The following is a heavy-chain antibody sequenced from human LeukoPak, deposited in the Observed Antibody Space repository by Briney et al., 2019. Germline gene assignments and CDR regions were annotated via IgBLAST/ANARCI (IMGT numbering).Heavy chain of an antibody. CDR2: ISYDGSNK. D-gene: IGHD3-9*01. CDR3: AREYYDILTGYLSYFDY. CDR1: GFTFSSYA. Sequence: GGSLRLSCAASGFTFSSYAMHWVRQAPGKGLEWVAVISYDGSNKYYADSVKGRFTISRDNSKNTLYLQMNSLRAEDTAVYYCAREYYDILTGYLSYFDYWGQGTLVTVSS. J-gene: IGHJ4*02. V-gene: IGHV3-30*04.